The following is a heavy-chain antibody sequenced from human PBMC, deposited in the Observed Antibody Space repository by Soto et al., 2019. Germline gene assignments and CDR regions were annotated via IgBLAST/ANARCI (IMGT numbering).Heavy chain of an antibody. Sequence: ASVKVSCKASGYTFTSYAMHWVRQAPGQRLEWMGWINAGNGNTKYSQKFQGRVTITRDTSASTAYMELSSLRSEDTAVYYCARGDIVVVVAALAYGMDVWGKGTTVTVSS. J-gene: IGHJ6*04. CDR3: ARGDIVVVVAALAYGMDV. D-gene: IGHD2-15*01. V-gene: IGHV1-3*01. CDR2: INAGNGNT. CDR1: GYTFTSYA.